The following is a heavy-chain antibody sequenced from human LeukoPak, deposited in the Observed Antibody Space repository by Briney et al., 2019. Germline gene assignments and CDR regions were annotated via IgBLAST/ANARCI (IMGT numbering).Heavy chain of an antibody. CDR1: GFTFSSYE. CDR2: ISSSGSTI. Sequence: PGGSLRLSCAASGFTFSSYEMNWVRQAPGKGLEWVSYISSSGSTIYYAGSVQGRFTISRDNSKDTVYLQMNSLRADDTAVYYCAKGAEEGVVITSVYYYYMDVWGKGTTVTISS. V-gene: IGHV3-48*03. D-gene: IGHD3-22*01. CDR3: AKGAEEGVVITSVYYYYMDV. J-gene: IGHJ6*03.